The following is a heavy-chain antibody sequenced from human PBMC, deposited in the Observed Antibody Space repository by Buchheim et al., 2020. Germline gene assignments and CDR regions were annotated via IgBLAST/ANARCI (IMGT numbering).Heavy chain of an antibody. Sequence: EVQLLESGGGLVQPGGSLRLSCAASGFTFSSYAMSWVRQAPGKGLEWVSAISGSGGSTYYADSVKGRFTISRENSKNTRYLQMNSLRAEDTAVYYCAKDASRMMKQWELPDVFDYWGQGTL. J-gene: IGHJ4*02. V-gene: IGHV3-23*01. D-gene: IGHD1-26*01. CDR3: AKDASRMMKQWELPDVFDY. CDR1: GFTFSSYA. CDR2: ISGSGGST.